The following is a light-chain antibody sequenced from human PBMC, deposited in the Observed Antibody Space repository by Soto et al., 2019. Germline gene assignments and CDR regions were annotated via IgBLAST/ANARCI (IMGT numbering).Light chain of an antibody. CDR3: QHYGTSPKWT. V-gene: IGKV3-20*01. CDR2: GAS. Sequence: EIVLTQSPGTLSLSPGERATLSCRASQSFNSIYLAWYQQKPGQAPRLLIYGASSRATGIPDRFSGSGSGTDFTLTISRLEPEDFAVYYCQHYGTSPKWTFGPGTKVDIK. J-gene: IGKJ1*01. CDR1: QSFNSIY.